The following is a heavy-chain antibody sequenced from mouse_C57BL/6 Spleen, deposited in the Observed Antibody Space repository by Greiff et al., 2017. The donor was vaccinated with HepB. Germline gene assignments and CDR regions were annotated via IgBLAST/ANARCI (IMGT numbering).Heavy chain of an antibody. D-gene: IGHD1-1*01. CDR2: INPNNGGT. V-gene: IGHV1-26*01. Sequence: EVQLQQSGPELVKPGASVKISCKASGYTFTDYYMNWVKQSHGKSLEWIGDINPNNGGTSYNQKFKGKATLTVDKSSSTAYMELRSLTSEDSAVYYCARTHHYYGSSYVGYWGQGTTLTVSS. J-gene: IGHJ2*01. CDR1: GYTFTDYY. CDR3: ARTHHYYGSSYVGY.